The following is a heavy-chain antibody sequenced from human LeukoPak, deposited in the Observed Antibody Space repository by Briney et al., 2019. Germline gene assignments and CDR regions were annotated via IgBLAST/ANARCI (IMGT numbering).Heavy chain of an antibody. CDR1: GYTFTSYD. V-gene: IGHV1-8*01. CDR2: MNPNSGKT. D-gene: IGHD1-26*01. Sequence: ASVKVSCKASGYTFTSYDIHWVRQDPGRGLDYLGWMNPNSGKTGYTQKFQGRLSMTGDTSISTAYLELNSLTSEDTAVYYCARGGGFSFGAQSYYQLSFWGQGTLVTVSS. J-gene: IGHJ4*02. CDR3: ARGGGFSFGAQSYYQLSF.